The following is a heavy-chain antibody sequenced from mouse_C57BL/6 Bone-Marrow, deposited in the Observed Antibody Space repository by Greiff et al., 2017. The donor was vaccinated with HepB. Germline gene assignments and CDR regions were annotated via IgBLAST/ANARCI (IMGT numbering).Heavy chain of an antibody. J-gene: IGHJ2*01. V-gene: IGHV1-26*01. CDR1: GYTFTDYY. CDR3: ARKGTMITTDLYYFDY. CDR2: INPNNGGT. D-gene: IGHD2-4*01. Sequence: EVQLQQSGPELVKPGASVKISCKASGYTFTDYYMNWVKQSHGKSLEWIGDINPNNGGTSYNQKFKGKATLTVDKSSSTAYMELRSLTSEDSAVYYCARKGTMITTDLYYFDYWGQGTTLTVSS.